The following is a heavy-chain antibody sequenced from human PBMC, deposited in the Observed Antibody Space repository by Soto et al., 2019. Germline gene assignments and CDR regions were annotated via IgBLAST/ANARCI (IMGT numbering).Heavy chain of an antibody. CDR1: GYTFSSYY. D-gene: IGHD7-27*01. Sequence: VRLLQSGTEVKQPGASLRVSCKASGYTFSSYYIHWVRQAPGQGLEWMGIINPRGGDTSYAQRFXGRVTMTRDTSTSTVYMELSSLTSDDTAMYYCARALTEFDYWGPGTLVTVSS. CDR3: ARALTEFDY. CDR2: INPRGGDT. V-gene: IGHV1-46*01. J-gene: IGHJ4*02.